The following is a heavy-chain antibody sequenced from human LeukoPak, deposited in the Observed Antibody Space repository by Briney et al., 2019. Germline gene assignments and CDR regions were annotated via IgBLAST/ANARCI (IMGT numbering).Heavy chain of an antibody. D-gene: IGHD6-13*01. CDR3: ASVSSSSWYYFDY. J-gene: IGHJ4*02. CDR2: IYYSGST. V-gene: IGHV4-59*01. Sequence: SETLSLTCTVSGGSISSYYWSWIRQTPGKGLEWIGYIYYSGSTNYNPSLKSRVTISVDTSKNQFSLKLSSVTAADTAVYYCASVSSSSWYYFDYWGQGTLVTVSS. CDR1: GGSISSYY.